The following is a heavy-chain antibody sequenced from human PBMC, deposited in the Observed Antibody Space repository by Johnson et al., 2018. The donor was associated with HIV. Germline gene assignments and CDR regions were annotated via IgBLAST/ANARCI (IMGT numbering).Heavy chain of an antibody. CDR2: IRYDGSNK. J-gene: IGHJ3*02. CDR3: AKDLGIVGAVHRTFDI. Sequence: QVQLVESGGGVVQPGGSLRLSCAASGFTFSSYGMHWVRQAPGKGLEWVAFIRYDGSNKYYADSVKGRFTIPRDNSKNTLYLQMNSLRAEDTAVYYCAKDLGIVGAVHRTFDIWGQGTMVTVSS. CDR1: GFTFSSYG. V-gene: IGHV3-30*02. D-gene: IGHD1-26*01.